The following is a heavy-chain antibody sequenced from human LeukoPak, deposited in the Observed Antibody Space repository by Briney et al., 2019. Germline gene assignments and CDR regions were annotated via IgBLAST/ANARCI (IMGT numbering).Heavy chain of an antibody. CDR3: ARDRDGVRGAINTPPGDY. CDR2: INPSGGST. CDR1: GYTFTSYY. J-gene: IGHJ4*02. D-gene: IGHD3-10*01. Sequence: ASVKVSCKAFGYTFTSYYMHWVRQAPGQGLEWMGIINPSGGSTSYAQKFQGRVTMTGDTSTTTVYMELSSLRSEDTAVYYCARDRDGVRGAINTPPGDYWGQGTLVTVSS. V-gene: IGHV1-46*01.